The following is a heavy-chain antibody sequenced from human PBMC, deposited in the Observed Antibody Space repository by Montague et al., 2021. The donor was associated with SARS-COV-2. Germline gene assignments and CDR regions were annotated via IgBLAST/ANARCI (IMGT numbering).Heavy chain of an antibody. CDR2: IYDSGGA. CDR1: GGSMRRYY. CDR3: ARRGTGNYEILDY. Sequence: SETLSLTCTISGGSMRRYYWTWIRQLPGKELEWIGSIYDSGGARYNPSLKSRVSISVDASKNQFSLRVTSVTAVDTAVYFCARRGTGNYEILDYWGQGILVTVSS. D-gene: IGHD3-3*01. J-gene: IGHJ4*02. V-gene: IGHV4-59*01.